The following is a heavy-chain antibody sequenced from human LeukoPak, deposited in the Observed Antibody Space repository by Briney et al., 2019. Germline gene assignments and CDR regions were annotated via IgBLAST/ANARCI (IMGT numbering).Heavy chain of an antibody. CDR2: INHSGST. J-gene: IGHJ6*02. V-gene: IGHV4-34*01. CDR1: GGSFSGYY. Sequence: KSSETLSLTCAVYGGSFSGYYWSWIRQPPGKGLEWIGEINHSGSTNYNPSLKSRVTISVDTSKNQFSLKLSSVTAADTAVYYCARGSGGGSGRNYKDHYYGMDVWGQGTTVTVSS. D-gene: IGHD3-10*01. CDR3: ARGSGGGSGRNYKDHYYGMDV.